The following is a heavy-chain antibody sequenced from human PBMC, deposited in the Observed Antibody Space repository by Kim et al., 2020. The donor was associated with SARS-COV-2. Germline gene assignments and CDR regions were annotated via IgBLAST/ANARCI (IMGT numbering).Heavy chain of an antibody. CDR3: ARERYSNYCYYMDV. J-gene: IGHJ6*03. CDR1: GFTFSDYS. CDR2: ISSSGDTT. V-gene: IGHV3-11*01. Sequence: GGSLRLSCAASGFTFSDYSMSWIRQAPGKGLEWVSYISSSGDTTHYADSVKGRFTISRDNAKNSLYLEMNSLRAEDTAVYYCARERYSNYCYYMDVWGKGITVTV. D-gene: IGHD4-4*01.